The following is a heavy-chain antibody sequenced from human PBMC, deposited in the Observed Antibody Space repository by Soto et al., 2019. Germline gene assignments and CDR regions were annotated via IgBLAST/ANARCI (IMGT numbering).Heavy chain of an antibody. V-gene: IGHV4-38-2*02. CDR3: ARDDYISDYYYYGMDV. Sequence: SETLSLTCAVSGYSISSGYYWGWIRQPPGKGLEWIGSIYHSGSTYYNPSLKSRVTISVDTSKNQFSLKLSSVTAADTAVYYCARDDYISDYYYYGMDVWGQGTTVTV. D-gene: IGHD4-4*01. J-gene: IGHJ6*02. CDR2: IYHSGST. CDR1: GYSISSGYY.